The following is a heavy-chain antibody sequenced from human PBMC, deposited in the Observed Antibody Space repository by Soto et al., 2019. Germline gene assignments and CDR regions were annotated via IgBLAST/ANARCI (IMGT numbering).Heavy chain of an antibody. D-gene: IGHD3-22*01. CDR1: GGSISSSDNW. CDR3: ASRQYYDSKGYFDY. Sequence: QVQLQESGPGLVKPSGTLSLTCAVSGGSISSSDNWWSWVRQSPGKGLEWIGEIHRSGSTNYNASLKHRVIISLHKSKNQFSLKVSSVTAADTAVYYCASRQYYDSKGYFDYWGQGTLVTVSS. J-gene: IGHJ4*02. V-gene: IGHV4-4*02. CDR2: IHRSGST.